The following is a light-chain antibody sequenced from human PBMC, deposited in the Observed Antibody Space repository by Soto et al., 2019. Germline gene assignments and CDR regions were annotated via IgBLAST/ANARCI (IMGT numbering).Light chain of an antibody. V-gene: IGKV3-11*01. CDR1: QSVSSY. J-gene: IGKJ4*01. CDR3: QQLSNWPPLT. CDR2: DAS. Sequence: EIVLTQSPATLSLSPGERATLSCRASQSVSSYLAWYQQKPGQDPRLLIYDASNRATGIPARFSGSGSGTDFTLTISSLEPVDFAVYYCQQLSNWPPLTFGGGTKVEIK.